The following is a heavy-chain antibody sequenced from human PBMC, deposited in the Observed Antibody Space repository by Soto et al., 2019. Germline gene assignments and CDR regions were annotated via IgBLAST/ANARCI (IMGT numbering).Heavy chain of an antibody. V-gene: IGHV1-46*01. D-gene: IGHD3-22*01. J-gene: IGHJ4*02. CDR3: ARGDYYDSSGYYYQTYSLDY. CDR2: INPSGGST. Sequence: ASVKVSCKASGYTFTSYYMHWVRQAPGQGLEWMGIINPSGGSTSYAQKFQGRVTITRDTSTSTVYMELSSLRSEDTAVYYCARGDYYDSSGYYYQTYSLDYWGQGTLVTVSS. CDR1: GYTFTSYY.